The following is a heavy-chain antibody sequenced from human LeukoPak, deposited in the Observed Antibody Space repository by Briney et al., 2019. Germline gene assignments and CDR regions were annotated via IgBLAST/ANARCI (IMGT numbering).Heavy chain of an antibody. J-gene: IGHJ4*02. CDR1: GGSSSGYY. D-gene: IGHD3-3*01. CDR2: INHSGST. Sequence: SETLSLTCAVYGGSSSGYYWSWIRQPPGKGLEWIGEINHSGSTNYNPSLKSRVTISVDTSKNQFSLKLSSVTAADTAVYYCARAGYDHPKDYWGQGTLVTVSS. V-gene: IGHV4-34*01. CDR3: ARAGYDHPKDY.